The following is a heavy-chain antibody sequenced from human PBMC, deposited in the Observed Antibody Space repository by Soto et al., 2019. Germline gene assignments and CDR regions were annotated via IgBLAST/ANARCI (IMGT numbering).Heavy chain of an antibody. Sequence: GASVKVSCKASGYTFTGYYMHWVRQAPGQGLEWMGWINPNSGGTNYAQKFQGRVTMTRDTSISTAYMELSRLRSDDTVVYYCARVNVVVVAATREYYLDYWGQGTLVTVSS. D-gene: IGHD2-15*01. CDR2: INPNSGGT. CDR3: ARVNVVVVAATREYYLDY. CDR1: GYTFTGYY. J-gene: IGHJ4*02. V-gene: IGHV1-2*02.